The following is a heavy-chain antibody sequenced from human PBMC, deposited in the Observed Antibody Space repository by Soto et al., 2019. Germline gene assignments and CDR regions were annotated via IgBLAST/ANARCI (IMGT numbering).Heavy chain of an antibody. D-gene: IGHD2-15*01. Sequence: PSETLSLTCTVSGDSITSNSYFWAWIRQPPGKGLEWILFISYSGSTYYSTSLKSRVTISVDMSMSQFSLNLCFVIAADTSVYYCATMGTPATGLYFFDYWGQGSLVTVSS. CDR1: GDSITSNSYF. V-gene: IGHV4-39*07. J-gene: IGHJ4*02. CDR3: ATMGTPATGLYFFDY. CDR2: ISYSGST.